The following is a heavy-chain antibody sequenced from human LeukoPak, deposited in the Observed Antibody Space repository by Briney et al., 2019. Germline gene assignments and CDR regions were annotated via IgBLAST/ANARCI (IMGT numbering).Heavy chain of an antibody. D-gene: IGHD6-13*01. CDR2: AHHTGST. Sequence: SETLSLTCTVFGGSLNSGNYYWGWIRQPPGKGLEWIRNAHHTGSTYYSPSLKSRVTISVETSKNQFSLQLNSVTAADTAVYFCARRRGGTSWPDFWGQGTLVTVSS. V-gene: IGHV4-39*01. CDR1: GGSLNSGNYY. J-gene: IGHJ4*02. CDR3: ARRRGGTSWPDF.